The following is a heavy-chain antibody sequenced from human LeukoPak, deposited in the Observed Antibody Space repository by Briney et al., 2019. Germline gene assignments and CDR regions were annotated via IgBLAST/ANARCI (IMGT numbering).Heavy chain of an antibody. CDR1: GFTFSNAW. J-gene: IGHJ5*02. V-gene: IGHV3-15*01. CDR2: IKSKTDGGTT. CDR3: NTKRRASGWYNWFDP. Sequence: GGSLRLSCAASGFTFSNAWMSWVRQAPGKGLEWVGRIKSKTDGGTTDYAAPVKGRFTISRDDSENTLYLQMNSLKTEDTAVYYCNTKRRASGWYNWFDPWGQEPLVIVS. D-gene: IGHD6-19*01.